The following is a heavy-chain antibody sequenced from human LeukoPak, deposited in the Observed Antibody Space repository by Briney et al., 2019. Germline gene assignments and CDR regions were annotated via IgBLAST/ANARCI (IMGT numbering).Heavy chain of an antibody. CDR2: IYPDDSDT. J-gene: IGHJ4*02. CDR3: ARIGSSSWYEGYFDY. CDR1: GYSFTSYW. V-gene: IGHV5-51*01. D-gene: IGHD6-13*01. Sequence: GESLKISCKGSGYSFTSYWIGWVRQMPGKGLEWMGIIYPDDSDTRYSPSFQGQVTISADKSISTAYLQWSSLKASDTAMYYCARIGSSSWYEGYFDYWGQGTLVTVSS.